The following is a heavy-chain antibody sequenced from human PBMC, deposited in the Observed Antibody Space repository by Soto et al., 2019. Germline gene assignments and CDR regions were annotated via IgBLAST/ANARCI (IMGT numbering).Heavy chain of an antibody. Sequence: ASVKVSCTDSGHTFTTDDINWVRQATGQGPEWMGWMDPNSDNRGYAQKFQGRVTMTGDASISTVYMELSSLTSEDTAIYYCARYERGAAFTSWGQGTPVTVSS. V-gene: IGHV1-8*01. CDR1: GHTFTTDD. D-gene: IGHD6-13*01. CDR2: MDPNSDNR. J-gene: IGHJ5*02. CDR3: ARYERGAAFTS.